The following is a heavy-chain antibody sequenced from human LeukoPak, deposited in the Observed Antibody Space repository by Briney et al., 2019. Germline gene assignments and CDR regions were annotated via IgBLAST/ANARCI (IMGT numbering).Heavy chain of an antibody. J-gene: IGHJ4*02. CDR1: GFTFSSYA. CDR2: IRFDGSRT. CDR3: AKPSGNCVDY. D-gene: IGHD1-26*01. V-gene: IGHV3-30*02. Sequence: PGGSLRLSCAASGFTFSSYAMHWVRQAPGKGLEWVAFIRFDGSRTDYADSVKGRFTISRDNSKNTLFLQLNSLRPDDTGVYFCAKPSGNCVDYWGQGTLVTVSS.